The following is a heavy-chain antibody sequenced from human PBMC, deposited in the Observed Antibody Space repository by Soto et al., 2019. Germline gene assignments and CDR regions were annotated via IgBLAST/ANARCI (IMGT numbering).Heavy chain of an antibody. D-gene: IGHD1-26*01. CDR1: GFTFRSYA. V-gene: IGHV3-30*15. Sequence: QVQLVESGGGVVEPGRSLRLSCAASGFTFRSYAMHWVRQAPGKGLEWVAVISHDGSVTYYSESVKGRFTMSRDNSKETLFLQMSSLRSEDTAIYYCAKDEYWESHFYYFMVLWGRGTTVTVSS. J-gene: IGHJ6*03. CDR3: AKDEYWESHFYYFMVL. CDR2: ISHDGSVT.